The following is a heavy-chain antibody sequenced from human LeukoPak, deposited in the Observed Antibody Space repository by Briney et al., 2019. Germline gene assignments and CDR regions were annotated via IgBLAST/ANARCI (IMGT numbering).Heavy chain of an antibody. Sequence: ASLKVSCKASGYTFTSYGISWVRQAPGQGLEWMGWISAYNGNTNYAQKLQGRVTMTTDTSTSTAYMELRSLRSDDTAVYYCAIKYYDILTGYSPLPDYWGQGTLVTVSS. D-gene: IGHD3-9*01. CDR1: GYTFTSYG. V-gene: IGHV1-18*01. CDR3: AIKYYDILTGYSPLPDY. CDR2: ISAYNGNT. J-gene: IGHJ4*02.